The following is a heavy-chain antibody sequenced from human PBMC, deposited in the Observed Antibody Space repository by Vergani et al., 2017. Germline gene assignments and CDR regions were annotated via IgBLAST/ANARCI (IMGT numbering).Heavy chain of an antibody. J-gene: IGHJ6*02. Sequence: DVHLAESGGGFFQPGGSLRLSCSASGFSFNSYWMHWVRQVPGKGLLWVSRIKSDGSITAYADSVKGRFTISRDNDQNTLYLQMSSLRAEDTAIYYCAKIHLSGDFSNFYYGMDVWGQGTTVTVSS. V-gene: IGHV3-74*03. CDR2: IKSDGSIT. D-gene: IGHD1-26*01. CDR1: GFSFNSYW. CDR3: AKIHLSGDFSNFYYGMDV.